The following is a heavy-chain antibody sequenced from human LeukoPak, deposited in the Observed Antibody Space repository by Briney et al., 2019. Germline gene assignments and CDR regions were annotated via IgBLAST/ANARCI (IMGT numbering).Heavy chain of an antibody. V-gene: IGHV4-38-2*01. CDR2: IYHSVST. Sequence: KSSETLSLTCAVSGYSTSSGYYWGWIRQPPGKGREWIGSIYHSVSTYYNPSLKRRVHIPVDTSKTQFSLKLSAVTVADTAVYYCASVYNWNDVVAFDMWGQGTMVTVSS. CDR3: ASVYNWNDVVAFDM. J-gene: IGHJ3*02. D-gene: IGHD1-1*01. CDR1: GYSTSSGYY.